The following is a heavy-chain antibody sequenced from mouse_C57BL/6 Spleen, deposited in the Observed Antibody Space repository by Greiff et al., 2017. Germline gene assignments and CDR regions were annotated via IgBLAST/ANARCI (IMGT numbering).Heavy chain of an antibody. CDR3: ARGGGGRGYFDV. CDR2: ISDGGSYT. V-gene: IGHV5-4*01. J-gene: IGHJ1*03. CDR1: GFTFNSYA. Sequence: EVQLVESGGGLVKPGGSLKLSCAASGFTFNSYAMSWVRQTPEKRLEWVATISDGGSYTYYPDNVKGRFTISRDNAKNNLYLQMSHLKSEDTAMYYGARGGGGRGYFDVWGTGTTVTVSS.